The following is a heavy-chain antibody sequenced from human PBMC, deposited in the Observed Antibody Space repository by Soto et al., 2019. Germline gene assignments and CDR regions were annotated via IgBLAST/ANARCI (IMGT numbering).Heavy chain of an antibody. CDR3: AKDSSSWIQLWLNAFDI. V-gene: IGHV3-23*01. D-gene: IGHD5-18*01. CDR1: GFTFSSYA. J-gene: IGHJ3*02. CDR2: ISGSGGST. Sequence: GGSLRLSCAASGFTFSSYAMSWVRQAPGKGLEWVSAISGSGGSTYYADSVKGRFTISRDNSKNTLYLQMNSPRAEDTAVYYCAKDSSSWIQLWLNAFDIWGQGTMVTVSS.